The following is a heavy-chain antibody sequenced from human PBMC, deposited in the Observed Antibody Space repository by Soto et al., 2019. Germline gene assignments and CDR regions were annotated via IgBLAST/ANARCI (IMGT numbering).Heavy chain of an antibody. J-gene: IGHJ6*02. CDR3: AKEVWSGPMDV. CDR1: GFNFSRYG. V-gene: IGHV3-30*18. Sequence: GGSLRLSYEASGFNFSRYGMHWVRQAPGKGLEWVAVISYDGSNKYYADSVKGRFTISRDNSKNTLYLQMNSLRAEDTAVYYCAKEVWSGPMDVWGQGTTVTVSS. D-gene: IGHD3-3*01. CDR2: ISYDGSNK.